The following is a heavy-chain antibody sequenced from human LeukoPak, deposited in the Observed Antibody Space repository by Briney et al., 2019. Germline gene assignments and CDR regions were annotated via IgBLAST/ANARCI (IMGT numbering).Heavy chain of an antibody. Sequence: SGPALVKPTQTLTLTCSFSGFSLSTSGVCVTWIRQPPGKGLEWLGRIDWDDRKFYSPSLKTRLTISKDTSKNQVVLIMTNMDPVDTATYYCARIMHDYSNNWYAAYWGQGTLVTVSS. D-gene: IGHD6-13*01. CDR2: IDWDDRK. CDR3: ARIMHDYSNNWYAAY. V-gene: IGHV2-70*17. CDR1: GFSLSTSGVC. J-gene: IGHJ4*02.